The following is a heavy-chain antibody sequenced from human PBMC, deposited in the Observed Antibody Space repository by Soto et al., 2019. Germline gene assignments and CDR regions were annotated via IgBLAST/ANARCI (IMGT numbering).Heavy chain of an antibody. D-gene: IGHD5-18*01. CDR2: ISGSGATK. CDR1: GFTFSSHS. CDR3: ARAIRGFSYVVDY. J-gene: IGHJ4*02. V-gene: IGHV3-48*02. Sequence: GGSLRLSCSASGFTFSSHSINWVRQAPGKGLEWVSYISGSGATKYYADSVKGRFTISRDNARNSLYLQMSSLSDEDTAVYYCARAIRGFSYVVDYWGQGTLVTVSS.